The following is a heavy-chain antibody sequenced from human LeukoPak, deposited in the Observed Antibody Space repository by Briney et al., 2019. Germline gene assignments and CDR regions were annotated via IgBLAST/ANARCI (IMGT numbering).Heavy chain of an antibody. V-gene: IGHV4-4*07. CDR3: AREHCGGHTCFPNYYYYMDV. CDR2: TYTSGST. D-gene: IGHD2-21*01. Sequence: PSETLSLTCTVSGGSISNYYWSWIRQPAGKGLEWIGRTYTSGSTNYSPSLKSRVTMSVDTSKNQFSLKLSSVTAADTAVYYCAREHCGGHTCFPNYYYYMDVWGKGTTVTVSS. J-gene: IGHJ6*03. CDR1: GGSISNYY.